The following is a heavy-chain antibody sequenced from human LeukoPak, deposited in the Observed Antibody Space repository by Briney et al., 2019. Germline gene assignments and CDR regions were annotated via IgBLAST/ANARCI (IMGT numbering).Heavy chain of an antibody. V-gene: IGHV4-38-2*02. Sequence: SETLSLTCTVSGYSISSGYFWGWIRQPPGKGLEWIGSFYHSGITYYNPSLKSRVTISVEMSKNQFSLELSSVTAADTALYYCARITGYYYYYYYMDVWDKGTTVTVSS. J-gene: IGHJ6*03. CDR2: FYHSGIT. CDR1: GYSISSGYF. D-gene: IGHD2-8*02. CDR3: ARITGYYYYYYYMDV.